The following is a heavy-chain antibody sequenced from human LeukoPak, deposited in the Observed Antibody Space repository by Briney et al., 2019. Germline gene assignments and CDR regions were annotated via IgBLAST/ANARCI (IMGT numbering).Heavy chain of an antibody. Sequence: PGGSLRLSCAASGFTFSSYAMSWVRQAPGKGLEWVSSPSGSGGSTYYADSVKGRFTISRDNSKNTLYLQMNSLRAEDTAMYYFGRGGSSWYAVCFDPWGQGTLVTVSS. J-gene: IGHJ5*02. CDR2: PSGSGGST. V-gene: IGHV3-23*01. CDR1: GFTFSSYA. CDR3: GRGGSSWYAVCFDP. D-gene: IGHD6-13*01.